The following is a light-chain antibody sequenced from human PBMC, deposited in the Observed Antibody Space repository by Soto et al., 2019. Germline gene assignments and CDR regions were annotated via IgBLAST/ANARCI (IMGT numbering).Light chain of an antibody. J-gene: IGKJ3*01. V-gene: IGKV1-39*01. Sequence: DIQMTQSPSSLSASVGDRVTITCRASQSISSYLNWYQQKPGKAPKLLIYAASSLQSGVPSRFSGSGSGKDFTLTISSLQPEDFATYYCQQTYSIPRFTFGHGTKVDVK. CDR3: QQTYSIPRFT. CDR2: AAS. CDR1: QSISSY.